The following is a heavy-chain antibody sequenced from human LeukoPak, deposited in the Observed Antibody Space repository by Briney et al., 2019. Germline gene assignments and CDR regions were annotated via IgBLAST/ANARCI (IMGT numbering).Heavy chain of an antibody. CDR3: GKTDIYFNPIDY. V-gene: IGHV4-4*02. CDR2: IHRDGRT. J-gene: IGHJ4*02. D-gene: IGHD3-9*01. Sequence: SETLSLTCAVSGVSISSSEWWIWVRQPPGQGLEWIGEIHRDGRTRYNPSLQTRVTMSIDYSKNQISLEVTSVTAADTAIYYCGKTDIYFNPIDYWGPGSLVTVSS. CDR1: GVSISSSEW.